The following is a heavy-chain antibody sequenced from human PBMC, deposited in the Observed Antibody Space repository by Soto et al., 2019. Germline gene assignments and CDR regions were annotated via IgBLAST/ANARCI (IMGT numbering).Heavy chain of an antibody. V-gene: IGHV1-18*01. CDR3: ARDRSSSDY. CDR1: GYTFTNYG. Sequence: QVQLVQSGAEVKKPGASVKVSCKASGYTFTNYGISWVRQAPGQGLEWMGWISVYNDNTDYAQRFQGRVTMTTDTSTSTAYMELRSLTSDDSAVYYCARDRSSSDYWGQGTLVTVSS. CDR2: ISVYNDNT. J-gene: IGHJ4*02. D-gene: IGHD6-6*01.